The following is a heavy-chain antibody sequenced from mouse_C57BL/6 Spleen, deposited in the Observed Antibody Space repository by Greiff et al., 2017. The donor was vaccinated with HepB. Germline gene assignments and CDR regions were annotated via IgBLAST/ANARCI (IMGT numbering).Heavy chain of an antibody. Sequence: VKLMESGAELVKPGASVKISCKASGYAFSSYWMNWVKQRPGKGLEWIGQIYPGDGDTNYNGKFKGKATLTADKSSSTAYMQLSSLTSEDSAVYFCAIITTVSFDYWGQGTTLTVSS. CDR1: GYAFSSYW. V-gene: IGHV1-80*01. D-gene: IGHD1-1*01. CDR2: IYPGDGDT. CDR3: AIITTVSFDY. J-gene: IGHJ2*01.